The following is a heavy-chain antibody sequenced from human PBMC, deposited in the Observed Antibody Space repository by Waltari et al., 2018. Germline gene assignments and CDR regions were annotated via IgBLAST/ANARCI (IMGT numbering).Heavy chain of an antibody. CDR2: IKLGGGDR. J-gene: IGHJ5*02. V-gene: IGHV3-7*04. Sequence: EVQLVESGGDLVPPGGSLRLSCAASGVSFRTSWMNWVRQVPGKGVGWLANIKLGGGDRFYAASVEGRFSISRDNAGKSLYLQMDSLRVEDTAVYYCATDGIESHSCFDHWGQGTLVTVSS. CDR1: GVSFRTSW. D-gene: IGHD1-1*01. CDR3: ATDGIESHSCFDH.